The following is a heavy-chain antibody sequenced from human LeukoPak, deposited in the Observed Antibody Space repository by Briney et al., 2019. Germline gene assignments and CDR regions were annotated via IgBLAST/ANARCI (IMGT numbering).Heavy chain of an antibody. Sequence: SETLSLTCSVSDGSISSYYWNWIRQPPGKGLEWIGYIYYRGSTKYNPSLKSRDTISVDTSKNQFSLKLSSVTAADTAVYYCARDPPAPNWYFDFWGRGTLVTVSS. V-gene: IGHV4-59*01. CDR2: IYYRGST. J-gene: IGHJ2*01. CDR1: DGSISSYY. CDR3: ARDPPAPNWYFDF.